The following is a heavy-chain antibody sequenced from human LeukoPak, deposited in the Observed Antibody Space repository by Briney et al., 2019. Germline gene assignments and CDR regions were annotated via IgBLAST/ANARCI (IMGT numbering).Heavy chain of an antibody. V-gene: IGHV4-59*01. CDR1: GASISSYY. J-gene: IGHJ4*02. CDR2: IYYSGST. CDR3: ARGGGSGYSYG. Sequence: PSETLSLICTVSGASISSYYWSWIRQPPGKGLEWIGYIYYSGSTNYNPSLKSRVTISVDTSKNQFSLKLTSVTAADTAVYYCARGGGSGYSYGWGQGTLVTVSS. D-gene: IGHD5-18*01.